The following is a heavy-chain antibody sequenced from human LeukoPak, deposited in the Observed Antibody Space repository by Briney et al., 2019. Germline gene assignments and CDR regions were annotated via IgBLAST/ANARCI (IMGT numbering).Heavy chain of an antibody. Sequence: SVKVSCKASGGTFSSYAISWVRQAPGQGLEWMGGIIPIFGTAKYAQRFQGRVTITADESTSTAYMELSSLRSEDTAVYYCARDSSDFRNLIPHWGQGTLVTVSS. CDR1: GGTFSSYA. J-gene: IGHJ1*01. CDR3: ARDSSDFRNLIPH. D-gene: IGHD1-14*01. CDR2: IIPIFGTA. V-gene: IGHV1-69*13.